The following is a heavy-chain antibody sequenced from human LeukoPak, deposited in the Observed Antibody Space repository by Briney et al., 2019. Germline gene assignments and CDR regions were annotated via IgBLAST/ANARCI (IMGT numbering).Heavy chain of an antibody. V-gene: IGHV4-34*01. CDR1: GGSFSGYY. D-gene: IGHD3-10*02. Sequence: SETLSLTCAVYGGSFSGYYWSWIRQPPGKGLEWIGEINHSGSTNYNPSLKSRVTISVDTSKNQFSLKLSSVTAADTAVYYCARSRRLFGELLAGYCDHGGQGTRVTVLS. J-gene: IGHJ4*02. CDR3: ARSRRLFGELLAGYCDH. CDR2: INHSGST.